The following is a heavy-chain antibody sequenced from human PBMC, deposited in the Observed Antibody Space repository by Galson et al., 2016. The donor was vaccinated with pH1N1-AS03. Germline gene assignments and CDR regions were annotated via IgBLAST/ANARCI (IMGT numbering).Heavy chain of an antibody. CDR1: GFTFNRHA. CDR2: IRYDESIK. J-gene: IGHJ4*02. Sequence: SLRLSCAASGFTFNRHAMHWVRQAPGKGLEWVAFIRYDESIKNYGDSVKGRFTISRDNSKNTVDLEMNSLRPEHSAVYYCVKGGGYSHGFLEYYFDSWGQGSLVTVSS. CDR3: VKGGGYSHGFLEYYFDS. V-gene: IGHV3-30*02. D-gene: IGHD3-3*01.